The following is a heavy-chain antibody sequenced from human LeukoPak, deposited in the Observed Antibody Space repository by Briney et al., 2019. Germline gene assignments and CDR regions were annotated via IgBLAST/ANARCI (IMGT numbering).Heavy chain of an antibody. CDR3: TRDILDDFWSGYSSPTDY. CDR1: GFTFGDYA. J-gene: IGHJ4*02. V-gene: IGHV3-49*03. Sequence: GGSLRLSCTASGFTFGDYAMSWFRQAPGKGLEWVGFIRSKAYGGTTEYATSVKGRFTTSRDDSKSIAYLQMNSLKTEDTAVYYCTRDILDDFWSGYSSPTDYWGQGTLVTVSS. D-gene: IGHD3-3*01. CDR2: IRSKAYGGTT.